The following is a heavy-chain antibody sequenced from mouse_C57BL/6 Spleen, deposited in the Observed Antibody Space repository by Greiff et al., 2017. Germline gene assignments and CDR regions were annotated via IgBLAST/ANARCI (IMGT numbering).Heavy chain of an antibody. V-gene: IGHV1-82*01. D-gene: IGHD2-3*01. J-gene: IGHJ1*03. CDR3: ARWGLLRNFDV. Sequence: QVQLKQSGPELVKPGASVKISCKASGYAFSSSWMNWVKQRPGKGLEWIGRIYPGDGDTNYNGKFKGKATLTADKSSSTAYMQLSSLTSEDSAVYFCARWGLLRNFDVWGTGTTVTVSS. CDR2: IYPGDGDT. CDR1: GYAFSSSW.